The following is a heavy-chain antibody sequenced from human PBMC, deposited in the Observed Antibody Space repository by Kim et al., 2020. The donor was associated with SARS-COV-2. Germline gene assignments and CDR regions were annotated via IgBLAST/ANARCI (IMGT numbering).Heavy chain of an antibody. Sequence: GGSLRLSCAASGFTFRNYALHWVRQASGKGPEWVSVISYNGTNKYYADSVTVKFTITRYNDNDKHTLHLKIKSLDNKGLYYYDTHLAQWLASRFFYGMDV. CDR2: ISYNGTNK. CDR1: GFTFRNYA. CDR3: DTHLAQWLASRFFYGMDV. V-gene: IGHV3-30-3*01. J-gene: IGHJ6*01. D-gene: IGHD6-19*01.